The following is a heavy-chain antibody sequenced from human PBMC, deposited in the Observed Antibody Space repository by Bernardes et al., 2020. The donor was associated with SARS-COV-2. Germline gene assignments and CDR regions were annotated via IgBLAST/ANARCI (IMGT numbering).Heavy chain of an antibody. CDR1: GFTFSSYE. D-gene: IGHD3-10*01. CDR2: ISSSGSTI. J-gene: IGHJ4*02. Sequence: GGSLRLSCAASGFTFSSYEMNWVRQAPGKGLEWVSYISSSGSTIYYADSVKGRFTISRDNAKNSLYLQMNSLRAEDTAVYYCARYGSGSYYQGTFDYWGQGTLVTVSS. V-gene: IGHV3-48*03. CDR3: ARYGSGSYYQGTFDY.